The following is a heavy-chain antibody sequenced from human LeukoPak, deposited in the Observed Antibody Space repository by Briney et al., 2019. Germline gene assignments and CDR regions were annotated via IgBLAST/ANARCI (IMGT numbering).Heavy chain of an antibody. V-gene: IGHV4-38-2*01. Sequence: SETLSLTCAVSGYSISSGYYWGWIRQPPGEGLEWIGSIYHSGSTYYNPSLKSRVTISVDTSKNQFSLKLSSVTAADTAVYYCARNDYSNNRAAGSYYYYYYMDVWGKGTTVTASS. J-gene: IGHJ6*03. CDR3: ARNDYSNNRAAGSYYYYYYMDV. CDR1: GYSISSGYY. D-gene: IGHD4-11*01. CDR2: IYHSGST.